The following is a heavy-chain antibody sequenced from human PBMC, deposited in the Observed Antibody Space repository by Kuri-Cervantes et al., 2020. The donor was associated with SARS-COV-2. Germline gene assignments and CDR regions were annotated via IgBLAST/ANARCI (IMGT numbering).Heavy chain of an antibody. J-gene: IGHJ6*02. Sequence: GESLKISCAASGFTFSSYAMHWVRQAPGKGLEWVSAISGSGGSTYYADSVRGRFTISRDNAKNSLYLQMNSLRDEDTAVYYCARVTGTRSYYYYGMDVWGQGTTVTVSS. CDR1: GFTFSSYA. CDR2: ISGSGGST. V-gene: IGHV3-48*02. CDR3: ARVTGTRSYYYYGMDV. D-gene: IGHD1-7*01.